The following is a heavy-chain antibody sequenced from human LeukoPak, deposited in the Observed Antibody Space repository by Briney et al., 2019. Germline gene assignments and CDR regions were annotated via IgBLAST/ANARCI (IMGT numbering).Heavy chain of an antibody. V-gene: IGHV4-61*01. Sequence: SETLSLTCTVSGVSVSSASYYWSWIRQPPGKGLEWIGYIYYSGSTNYNPSLKSRVTISVDTSKDQFSLKLSSVTAADTAVYYCARDPGLWFGAFDPWGQGTLVTVSS. CDR1: GVSVSSASYY. J-gene: IGHJ5*02. CDR2: IYYSGST. CDR3: ARDPGLWFGAFDP. D-gene: IGHD3-10*01.